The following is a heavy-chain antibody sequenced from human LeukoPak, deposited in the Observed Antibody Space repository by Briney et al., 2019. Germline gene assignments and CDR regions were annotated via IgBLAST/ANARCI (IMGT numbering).Heavy chain of an antibody. Sequence: ASVKVSCKTSGYTFTNYDINWVRQATGQGLEWMGWMNPNSGNTGYAQKFQGRVTMIRNTSISTAYMELSSLRSEDTAVYYCARRGGSYFDYWGQGTLVTVSS. J-gene: IGHJ4*02. CDR1: GYTFTNYD. CDR3: ARRGGSYFDY. V-gene: IGHV1-8*01. D-gene: IGHD2-15*01. CDR2: MNPNSGNT.